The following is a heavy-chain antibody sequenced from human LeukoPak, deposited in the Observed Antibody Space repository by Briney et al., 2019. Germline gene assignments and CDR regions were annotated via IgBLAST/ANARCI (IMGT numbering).Heavy chain of an antibody. Sequence: ASVKVSCKASGYTFTGYYIHWVRQAPGQGLEWMGWINPNSGGTNYAQKFQGSVTMTRDTSISTAYMELSRLRSDDTAVYYCARGMGSDSNYKEYWGQGTLVTVSS. CDR3: ARGMGSDSNYKEY. CDR1: GYTFTGYY. J-gene: IGHJ4*02. CDR2: INPNSGGT. D-gene: IGHD4-11*01. V-gene: IGHV1-2*02.